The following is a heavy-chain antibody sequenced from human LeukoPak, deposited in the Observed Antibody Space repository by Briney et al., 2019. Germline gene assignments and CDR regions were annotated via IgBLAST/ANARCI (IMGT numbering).Heavy chain of an antibody. J-gene: IGHJ6*03. Sequence: SETLSLTCTVSGGSITSYYWSWIRQSPGEGLEWIGSMYHSGSTYYNPSLRSRVTISVDTSKNQFSLNLSSVTAADTAVYYCARHKNYYYYYMDVWGKGTTVTISS. V-gene: IGHV4-39*01. CDR3: ARHKNYYYYYMDV. CDR1: GGSITSYY. CDR2: MYHSGST.